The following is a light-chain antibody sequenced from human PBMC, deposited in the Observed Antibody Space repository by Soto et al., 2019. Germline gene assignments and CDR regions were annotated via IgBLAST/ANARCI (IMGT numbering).Light chain of an antibody. CDR2: DVS. J-gene: IGLJ1*01. CDR1: SSDVGGYNY. Sequence: QSVLTQPASVSGSPGQSITTSWTGTSSDVGGYNYVSWYQQHPGKAPKLMIYDVSNRPSGVSNRFSGSKSGNTASLTISGLQAEDEADYYCSSYTSSSTHGFGTGTKVTVL. CDR3: SSYTSSSTHG. V-gene: IGLV2-14*01.